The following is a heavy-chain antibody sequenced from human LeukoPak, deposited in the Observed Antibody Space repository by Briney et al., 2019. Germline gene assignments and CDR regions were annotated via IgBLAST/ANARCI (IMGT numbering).Heavy chain of an antibody. CDR1: GFTFSSYG. CDR3: AKDLHYYDSSGYYY. V-gene: IGHV3-30*18. CDR2: ISYDGSNK. J-gene: IGHJ4*02. D-gene: IGHD3-22*01. Sequence: PGGSLRLSCAASGFTFSSYGMHWVRQAPGKGPEWVAVISYDGSNKYYADSVKGRFTISRDNSKNTLYLQMNSLRAEDTAVYYCAKDLHYYDSSGYYYWGQGTLVTVSS.